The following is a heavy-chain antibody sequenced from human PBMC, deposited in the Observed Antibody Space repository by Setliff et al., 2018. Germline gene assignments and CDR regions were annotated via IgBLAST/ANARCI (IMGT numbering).Heavy chain of an antibody. CDR1: GGSISSHY. J-gene: IGHJ4*02. D-gene: IGHD3-22*01. CDR2: IYYSGST. CDR3: ARDRPPYYYDSSGYYYSAGNFDY. V-gene: IGHV4-59*11. Sequence: KTSETLSLTCTVSGGSISSHYWSWIRQPRGKGLEWIGYIYYSGSTNYNPSLKSRVTISVDTSKNQFSLKLSSVTAADTAVYYRARDRPPYYYDSSGYYYSAGNFDYWGQGTLVTVSS.